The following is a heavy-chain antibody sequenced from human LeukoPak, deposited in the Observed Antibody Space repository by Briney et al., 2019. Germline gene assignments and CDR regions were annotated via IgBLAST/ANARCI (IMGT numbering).Heavy chain of an antibody. D-gene: IGHD3-22*01. J-gene: IGHJ4*02. CDR1: GFTFSSYA. V-gene: IGHV3-30-3*01. CDR3: ASNYDSSGYGHDY. Sequence: GRSLRLSCAASGFTFSSYAMHWVRQAPGKGLEWVAVISYDGSNKYYADSVKGRFTISRDNSKNTLYLQMNSLRAEDTAVYYYASNYDSSGYGHDYWGQGTLVTVSS. CDR2: ISYDGSNK.